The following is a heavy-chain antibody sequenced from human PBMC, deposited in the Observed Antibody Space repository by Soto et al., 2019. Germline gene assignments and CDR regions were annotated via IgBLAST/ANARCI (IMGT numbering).Heavy chain of an antibody. Sequence: ASVKVSCKASGYTFTSYYMHWVRQAPGQGLEWMGIINPSGGSTSYAQKFQGRVTMTRDTSTSTVYMELSSLRSEDTAVYYCARVGSDVAAAGNGWFDPWGQGTLVTVSS. J-gene: IGHJ5*02. CDR3: ARVGSDVAAAGNGWFDP. D-gene: IGHD6-13*01. CDR2: INPSGGST. CDR1: GYTFTSYY. V-gene: IGHV1-46*01.